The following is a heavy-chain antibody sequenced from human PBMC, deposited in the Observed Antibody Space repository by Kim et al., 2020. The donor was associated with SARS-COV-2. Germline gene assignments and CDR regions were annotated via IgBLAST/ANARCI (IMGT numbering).Heavy chain of an antibody. Sequence: SETLSLTCTVSGDSISSSTYYWGWIRQPQGKGLEWIGTIDYTGSTYYNPALKSRVTISADMSNNQYSLKLSSVTAADTALYYCESIGPIWGKPRGHCGQG. D-gene: IGHD7-27*01. CDR2: IDYTGST. CDR1: GDSISSSTYY. V-gene: IGHV4-39*01. CDR3: ESIGPIWGKPRGH. J-gene: IGHJ1*01.